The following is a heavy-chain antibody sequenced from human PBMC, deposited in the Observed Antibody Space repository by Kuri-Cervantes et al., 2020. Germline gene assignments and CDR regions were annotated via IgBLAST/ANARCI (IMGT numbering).Heavy chain of an antibody. CDR3: AKELPQYSSSSGGLDS. J-gene: IGHJ4*02. D-gene: IGHD6-6*01. V-gene: IGHV3-30*18. CDR1: GFSFRSYG. Sequence: LSLTCAASGFSFRSYGMHWARQAPGKGLEWVAVISYDGRDEYSAESVKGRFTISRDNSKNTLYLQMNSLRAEDTAMYYCAKELPQYSSSSGGLDSWGQGTLVTVSS. CDR2: ISYDGRDE.